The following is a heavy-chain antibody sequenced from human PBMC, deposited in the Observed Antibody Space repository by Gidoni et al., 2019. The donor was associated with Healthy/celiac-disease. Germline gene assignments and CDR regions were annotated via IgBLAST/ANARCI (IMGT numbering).Heavy chain of an antibody. J-gene: IGHJ4*02. CDR2: ISGSGGST. V-gene: IGHV3-23*01. CDR1: GFTFSSYA. D-gene: IGHD2-15*01. CDR3: AGCSGGSCLFDY. Sequence: EVQLLESGGGLVQPGGSLRLSCAASGFTFSSYAMSWVRQATGKGLEWVSAISGSGGSTYYADSVKGRFTISRDNSKNTLYLQMNSLRAEDTAVYYCAGCSGGSCLFDYWGQGTLVTVSS.